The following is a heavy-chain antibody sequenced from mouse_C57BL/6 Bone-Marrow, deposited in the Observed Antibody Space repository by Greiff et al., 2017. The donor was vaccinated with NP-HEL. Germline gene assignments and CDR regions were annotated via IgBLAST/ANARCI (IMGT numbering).Heavy chain of an antibody. D-gene: IGHD1-1*01. CDR3: ARDYYGSSWYFDV. J-gene: IGHJ1*03. Sequence: QVQLQQSGPELVKPGASVKISCKASGYAFSSSWMNWVKQRPGKGLEWIGRIYPGDGDTNYNGKFKGKATLTADKSSSTAYMQLSSLTSEDSAVYVGARDYYGSSWYFDVWGTGTTVTVSS. CDR2: IYPGDGDT. V-gene: IGHV1-82*01. CDR1: GYAFSSSW.